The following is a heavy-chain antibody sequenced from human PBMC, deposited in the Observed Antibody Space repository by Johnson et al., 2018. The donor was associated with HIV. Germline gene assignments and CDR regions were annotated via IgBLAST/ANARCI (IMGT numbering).Heavy chain of an antibody. Sequence: VQLVESGGGLVQPGGSLRLSCAASGFTVSSNFMTWVRQAPGKGLEWVGRIKRKTDGETTDYTTPVKGRFTISRDNAKNSLYLQMNNLRAEDTALYYCARRWELHSNAFDIWGQGTMVTVSS. J-gene: IGHJ3*02. CDR1: GFTVSSNF. V-gene: IGHV3-15*05. D-gene: IGHD1-26*01. CDR3: ARRWELHSNAFDI. CDR2: IKRKTDGETT.